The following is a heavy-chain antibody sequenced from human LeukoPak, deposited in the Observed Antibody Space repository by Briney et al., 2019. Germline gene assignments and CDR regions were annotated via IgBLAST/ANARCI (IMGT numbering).Heavy chain of an antibody. D-gene: IGHD5-24*01. V-gene: IGHV3-48*03. Sequence: GGSLRLSCAASGFTFSSYEMTWVRQAPGKGLEWVSYISSSGSTTHYADSVKGRFTISRDNAKNSLYLQMNSLRAEDTALYYCAKTIVEMATIRSAGFDYWGQGTLVTVSS. CDR3: AKTIVEMATIRSAGFDY. J-gene: IGHJ4*02. CDR1: GFTFSSYE. CDR2: ISSSGSTT.